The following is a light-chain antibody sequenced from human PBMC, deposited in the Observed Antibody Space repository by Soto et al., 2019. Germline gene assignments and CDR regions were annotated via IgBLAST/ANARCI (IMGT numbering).Light chain of an antibody. CDR1: QSVCSRC. CDR2: GAS. J-gene: IGKJ1*01. V-gene: IGKV3-20*01. Sequence: ETVLTQSPGTLSLSPGERVTLSCRASQSVCSRCLAWYQQKPGQSPRLLIYGASTRATGIPDRFSGSGSGTDFTLTISRREPEDFAVYYWQHYVTTPRTFAKGTRVGIK. CDR3: QHYVTTPRT.